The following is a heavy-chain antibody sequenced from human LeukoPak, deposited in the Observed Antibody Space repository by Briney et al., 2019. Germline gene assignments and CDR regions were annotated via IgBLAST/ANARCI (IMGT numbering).Heavy chain of an antibody. J-gene: IGHJ4*02. Sequence: ASVKVSCKASGYTFTDYHMHWVRQAPGQGLEWMGWINPKSGGTDYAQKFQGRVTMTTDTSTSTAYMELRSLTSDDTAVYYCAKDYNYIIDYWGQGTLVTVSS. D-gene: IGHD5-24*01. V-gene: IGHV1-2*02. CDR3: AKDYNYIIDY. CDR2: INPKSGGT. CDR1: GYTFTDYH.